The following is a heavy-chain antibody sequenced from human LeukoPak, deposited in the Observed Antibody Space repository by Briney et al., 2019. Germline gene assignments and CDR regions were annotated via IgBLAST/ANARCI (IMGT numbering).Heavy chain of an antibody. J-gene: IGHJ5*02. CDR1: GFTFSNYA. Sequence: PGGSLRLSCAASGFTFSNYAMSWVRQTPGKGLEWVSAISGSDGSTYYADSVKGRFTISRDNSKNTLYLQMNSLRAEDTAVYYCAKGRVVDWFDPWGQGTLVTVSS. D-gene: IGHD2-15*01. CDR3: AKGRVVDWFDP. V-gene: IGHV3-23*01. CDR2: ISGSDGST.